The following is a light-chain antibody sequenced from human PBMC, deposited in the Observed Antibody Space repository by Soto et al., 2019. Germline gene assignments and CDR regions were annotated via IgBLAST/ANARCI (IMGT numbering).Light chain of an antibody. J-gene: IGKJ1*01. CDR1: QSISSW. Sequence: DIQMTRSPSTLSASVGYRVTITCRASQSISSWLAWYQQKPGKAPKLLIYDASSLESEVPSRVSGSGSGTEFTLTISSLQPDDFATYYCQQYNSYSGTFGQGTKVDI. CDR2: DAS. V-gene: IGKV1-5*01. CDR3: QQYNSYSGT.